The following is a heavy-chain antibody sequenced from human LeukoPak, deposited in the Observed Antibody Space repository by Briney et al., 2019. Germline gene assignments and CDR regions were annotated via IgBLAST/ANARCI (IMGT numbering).Heavy chain of an antibody. CDR1: GLTFSTYW. V-gene: IGHV3-7*01. Sequence: GGSLRLSCAASGLTFSTYWMTWVRQAPGKGLEWVANIKQDGSEKNYVDSVKDRFTISRDNAKNSLYLQMNSLRVEDTAVYYCAGGIAMVRGGDVWGKGTTVTVSS. J-gene: IGHJ6*04. D-gene: IGHD3-10*01. CDR3: AGGIAMVRGGDV. CDR2: IKQDGSEK.